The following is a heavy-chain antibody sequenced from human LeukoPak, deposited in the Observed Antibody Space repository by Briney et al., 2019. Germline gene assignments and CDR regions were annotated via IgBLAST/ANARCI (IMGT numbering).Heavy chain of an antibody. D-gene: IGHD6-19*01. Sequence: SETLSLTCTVSGDSISNHYWSWIRQPPGGGLEWIGHIYYSGSTNYNPSLKSRVTISVDTSKNQFSLKLSSVTAADTAVYYCASAVAGTQALDYWGQGTLVTVSS. V-gene: IGHV4-59*08. J-gene: IGHJ4*02. CDR2: IYYSGST. CDR3: ASAVAGTQALDY. CDR1: GDSISNHY.